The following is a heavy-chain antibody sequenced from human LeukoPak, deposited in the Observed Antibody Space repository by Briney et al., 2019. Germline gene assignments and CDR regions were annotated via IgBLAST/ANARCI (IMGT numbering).Heavy chain of an antibody. J-gene: IGHJ4*02. Sequence: GGSPRLSCAASGFTFSSYAVSWVRQAPGKGLEWVSAISGSGGSTYYADSVKGRFTISRDNSKNTLYLQMNSLRAEDTAVYYCAKGGYRPRYYFDYWGQGTLVTVSS. CDR2: ISGSGGST. V-gene: IGHV3-23*01. D-gene: IGHD1-1*01. CDR1: GFTFSSYA. CDR3: AKGGYRPRYYFDY.